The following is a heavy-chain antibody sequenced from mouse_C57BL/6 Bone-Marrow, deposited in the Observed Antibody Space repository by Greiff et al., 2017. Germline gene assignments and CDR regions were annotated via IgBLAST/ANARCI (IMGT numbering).Heavy chain of an antibody. J-gene: IGHJ1*03. V-gene: IGHV1-69*01. Sequence: VQLQQPGAELVMPGASVKLSCKASGYTFTSYWMHWVKQRPGQGLEWIGEIDPSDSYTNYNQKFKGKSTLTVDKSSSTAYMQLSSLTSEDSAVYYCAREGRGPPYWYFDVWGTGTTVTVSA. CDR1: GYTFTSYW. CDR2: IDPSDSYT. D-gene: IGHD3-3*01. CDR3: AREGRGPPYWYFDV.